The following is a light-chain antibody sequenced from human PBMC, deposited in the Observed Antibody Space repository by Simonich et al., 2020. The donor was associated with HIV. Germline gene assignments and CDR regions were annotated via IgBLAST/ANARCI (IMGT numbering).Light chain of an antibody. CDR2: DVT. J-gene: IGLJ3*02. CDR1: SSDGGGYNY. Sequence: QSALTQPPSASGSPGQSVTISCTGTSSDGGGYNYVSWYQRHPGKPPKLMIYDVTKSPSGVPDRFSGSKSGNTASLTISGLQAEDEADYFCCSYAGSYTLVFGGGTKLTVL. CDR3: CSYAGSYTLV. V-gene: IGLV2-11*01.